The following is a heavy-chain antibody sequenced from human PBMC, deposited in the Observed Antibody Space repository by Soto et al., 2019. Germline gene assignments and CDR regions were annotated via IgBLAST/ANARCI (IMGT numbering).Heavy chain of an antibody. Sequence: SETLSLTCTVSGGSISYYYWSWIRQSPEKGLEWIGYIYSRGSTNYTPSLKSRVTISVETSKNQFSLKLSSVTAADTAVYYCARPPQASGPNYFAPGAQEILLTVSS. D-gene: IGHD6-25*01. V-gene: IGHV4-59*01. CDR1: GGSISYYY. CDR2: IYSRGST. J-gene: IGHJ5*02. CDR3: ARPPQASGPNYFAP.